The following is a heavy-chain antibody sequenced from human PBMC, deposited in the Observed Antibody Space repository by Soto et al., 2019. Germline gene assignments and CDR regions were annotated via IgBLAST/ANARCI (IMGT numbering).Heavy chain of an antibody. D-gene: IGHD3-22*01. CDR1: GGSISSYY. V-gene: IGHV4-59*01. Sequence: LSLTCTVSGGSISSYYWSWIRQPPGKGLEWIGYIYYSGSTNYNPSLKSRVTISVDTSKNQFSLKLSSVTAADTAVYYCARDYCDSSGPNWFDPWGQGTLVTVSS. CDR2: IYYSGST. J-gene: IGHJ5*02. CDR3: ARDYCDSSGPNWFDP.